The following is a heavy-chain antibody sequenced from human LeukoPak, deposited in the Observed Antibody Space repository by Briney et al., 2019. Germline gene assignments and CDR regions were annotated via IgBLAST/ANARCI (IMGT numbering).Heavy chain of an antibody. V-gene: IGHV3-74*01. CDR3: ARERQWLVFDY. CDR2: INSDGSTT. D-gene: IGHD6-19*01. J-gene: IGHJ4*02. CDR1: GFTFSSYW. Sequence: PGGTLRLSCAASGFTFSSYWMHWVRHAPGKGLVWVSRINSDGSTTSYADSVKGRFTISRDNAKNTLYLQMNSLRAEDTAVYYCARERQWLVFDYWGQGSLVTVSS.